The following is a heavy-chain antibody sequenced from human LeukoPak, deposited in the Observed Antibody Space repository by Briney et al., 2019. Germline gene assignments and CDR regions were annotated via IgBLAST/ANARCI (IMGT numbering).Heavy chain of an antibody. D-gene: IGHD2-8*01. J-gene: IGHJ5*02. Sequence: GGSLRLSCAASGFTVSSNYMSWVRQAPGKGLEWVSVIYSGGSTYYADSVKGRFTISRDNSKNTLYLQMNSLGAEDTAVYYCARVVLMVYASKEQAWFDPWGQGTLVTVSS. CDR2: IYSGGST. V-gene: IGHV3-53*01. CDR1: GFTVSSNY. CDR3: ARVVLMVYASKEQAWFDP.